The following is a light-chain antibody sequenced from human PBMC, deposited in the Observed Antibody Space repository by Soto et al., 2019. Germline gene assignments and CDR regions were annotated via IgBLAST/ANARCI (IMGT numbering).Light chain of an antibody. Sequence: EIVLTQSPGTLSLSPGERATLCCRPSRSVSSSYLAWYQQKPGQAPRLLIYGASSRATGIPDRFSGSGSGTDFTLTISRLEPEDFAVYYCQQYGSSPVTFGGGTKVDI. CDR2: GAS. V-gene: IGKV3-20*01. J-gene: IGKJ4*01. CDR3: QQYGSSPVT. CDR1: RSVSSSY.